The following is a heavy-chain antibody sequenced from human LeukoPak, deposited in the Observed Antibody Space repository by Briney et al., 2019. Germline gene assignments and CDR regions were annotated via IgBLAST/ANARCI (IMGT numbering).Heavy chain of an antibody. V-gene: IGHV3-48*01. Sequence: GGSLRLSCAASGFTFSSYSMNWVRQAPWKGLEWVSYISSSSSTIYYADSVKGRFTISRDNAKNSLYLQMNSLRAEDTAVYYCARDDGALELRYWGQGTLVTVSS. CDR1: GFTFSSYS. J-gene: IGHJ4*02. CDR2: ISSSSSTI. CDR3: ARDDGALELRY. D-gene: IGHD1-7*01.